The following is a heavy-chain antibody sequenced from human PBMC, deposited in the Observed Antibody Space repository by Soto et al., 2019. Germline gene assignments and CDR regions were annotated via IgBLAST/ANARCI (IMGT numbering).Heavy chain of an antibody. Sequence: PSETLSLTCAVYGGSFSGYYWSWIRQPPGKGLEWIGEINHSGSTNYNPSLKSRVTISVDTSKNQFSLKLSSVTAADTAVYYCARVGYYDSSGHYYGYWGQGTLVTVSS. D-gene: IGHD3-22*01. CDR2: INHSGST. J-gene: IGHJ4*02. CDR1: GGSFSGYY. CDR3: ARVGYYDSSGHYYGY. V-gene: IGHV4-34*01.